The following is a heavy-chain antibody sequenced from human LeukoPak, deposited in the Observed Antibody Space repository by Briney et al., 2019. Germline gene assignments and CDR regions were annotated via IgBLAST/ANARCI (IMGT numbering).Heavy chain of an antibody. V-gene: IGHV3-7*01. J-gene: IGHJ5*02. D-gene: IGHD6-6*01. CDR3: ARAPIAARPWWFDP. CDR2: IKQDGSEK. CDR1: GFTFSSYW. Sequence: PGGSLRLSCAASGFTFSSYWMSWVRQAPGKGLEWVANIKQDGSEKYYVDSVKGRFTISRDNAKNSLYLQMNSLRAEDTAVYYCARAPIAARPWWFDPWGQGTLVTVSS.